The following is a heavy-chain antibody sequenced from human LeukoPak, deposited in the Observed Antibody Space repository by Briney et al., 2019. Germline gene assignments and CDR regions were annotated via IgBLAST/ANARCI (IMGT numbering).Heavy chain of an antibody. Sequence: SETLSLTCTVSGGSISSSSYYWGWIRQPPGKGREWIGRIYYIGSTYYNPSLKIRVTQSVDTSKNQFSLKLTSMTADGTALYYCACWELLDLYYFDYWGQGPRVTVFS. CDR1: GGSISSSSYY. CDR2: IYYIGST. J-gene: IGHJ4*02. D-gene: IGHD1-26*01. V-gene: IGHV4-39*01. CDR3: ACWELLDLYYFDY.